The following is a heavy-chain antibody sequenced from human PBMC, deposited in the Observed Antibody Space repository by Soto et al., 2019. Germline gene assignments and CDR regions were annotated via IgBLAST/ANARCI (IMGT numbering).Heavy chain of an antibody. Sequence: SETLSLTCAVYGGSFSGYYWSWIRQPPGKGLEWIGEINHSGSTNYNPSLKSRVTISVDTSKNQFSLKLSSVTAADTAVYYCARGGGVIRWELDYWGQGTLVTVSS. V-gene: IGHV4-34*01. CDR1: GGSFSGYY. D-gene: IGHD1-26*01. CDR2: INHSGST. J-gene: IGHJ4*02. CDR3: ARGGGVIRWELDY.